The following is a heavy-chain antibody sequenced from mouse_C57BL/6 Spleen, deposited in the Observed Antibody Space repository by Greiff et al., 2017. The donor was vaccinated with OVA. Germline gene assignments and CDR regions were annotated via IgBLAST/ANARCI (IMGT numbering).Heavy chain of an antibody. D-gene: IGHD3-2*02. V-gene: IGHV1-76*01. CDR3: ARWGDSSGYFDY. Sequence: VQLQQSGAELVRPGASVTLSCKASGYTFTDYYITWVKQRPGQGLEWIARIYPGSGITSSNEKFKGKATLTAEKSSSTAYMQLSSLTSEDSAVYFCARWGDSSGYFDYWGQGTTLTVSS. CDR2: IYPGSGIT. CDR1: GYTFTDYY. J-gene: IGHJ2*01.